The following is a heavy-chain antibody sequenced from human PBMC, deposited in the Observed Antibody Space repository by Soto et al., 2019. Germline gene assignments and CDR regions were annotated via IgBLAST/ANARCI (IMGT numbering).Heavy chain of an antibody. D-gene: IGHD3-3*01. CDR3: ARVSVGTIFGVVITN. Sequence: QVQLQESGPGLVKPSQTLSLTCTVSGGSISSGGYYWSWIRQHPGKGLEWIGYIYYSGSTYYNPALKSRVTISVDTSKNQFSLKLSSVTAADTAVYYCARVSVGTIFGVVITNWGQGTLVTVSS. V-gene: IGHV4-31*03. J-gene: IGHJ4*02. CDR2: IYYSGST. CDR1: GGSISSGGYY.